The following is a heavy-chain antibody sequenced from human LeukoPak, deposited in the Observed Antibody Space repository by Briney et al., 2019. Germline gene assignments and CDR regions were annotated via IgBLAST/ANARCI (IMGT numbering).Heavy chain of an antibody. D-gene: IGHD6-19*01. CDR2: INPNSGGT. CDR1: GYTFTGYY. J-gene: IGHJ4*02. V-gene: IGHV1-2*02. Sequence: ASVKVSCKASGYTFTGYYMHWVRQAPGQGLEWMGWINPNSGGTNYAQKFQGRVTMTRDTSISTAYMELSRLRSDDTAVYYCARVLESSGWFDLYYFDNWGQGTLVTVSS. CDR3: ARVLESSGWFDLYYFDN.